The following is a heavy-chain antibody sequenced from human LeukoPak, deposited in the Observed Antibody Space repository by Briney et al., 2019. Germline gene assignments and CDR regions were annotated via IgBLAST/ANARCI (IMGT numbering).Heavy chain of an antibody. CDR3: ARFKHLDY. D-gene: IGHD2-21*01. CDR1: GFTFDDYA. Sequence: GGSLRLSFAASGFTFDDYAMHWVRQAPGKGLEWLANIKQDGSEKYSVDSVKGRFTISRDNAKNSLYLQMNSLRAEDTAVYYCARFKHLDYWGQGTLVTVSS. J-gene: IGHJ4*02. V-gene: IGHV3-7*01. CDR2: IKQDGSEK.